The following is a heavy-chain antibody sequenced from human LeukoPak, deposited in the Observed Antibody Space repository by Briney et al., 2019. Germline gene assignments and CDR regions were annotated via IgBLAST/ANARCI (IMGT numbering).Heavy chain of an antibody. CDR2: ININTGNP. V-gene: IGHV7-4-1*02. Sequence: ASVQVSCKASGYTFTTYGMNWVRQAPGQGLEWMGWININTGNPTYAQGFTGRFVFSLDTSVSTAYLQISSLKAEDTAVYYCAREHYGSGLFFDYWGQGTRVTVSS. CDR1: GYTFTTYG. CDR3: AREHYGSGLFFDY. D-gene: IGHD3-10*01. J-gene: IGHJ4*02.